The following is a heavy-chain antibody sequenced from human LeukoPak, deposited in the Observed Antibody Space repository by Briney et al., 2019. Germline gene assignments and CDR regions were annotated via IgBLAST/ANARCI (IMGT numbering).Heavy chain of an antibody. J-gene: IGHJ4*02. CDR3: ARLMGTVTTYDY. D-gene: IGHD1-7*01. CDR2: ITPDGSGD. CDR1: GFTFSNHW. V-gene: IGHV3-7*01. Sequence: PGGSLRLSCAASGFTFSNHWMSRVRQAPGKGLEWVASITPDGSGDYYMDSVRGRFTISRDNAENSLYLQMNSLGAEDTAVYYCARLMGTVTTYDYWGQGTLVTVSS.